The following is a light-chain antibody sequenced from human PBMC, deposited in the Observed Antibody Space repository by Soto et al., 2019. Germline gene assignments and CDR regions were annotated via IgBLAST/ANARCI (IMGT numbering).Light chain of an antibody. J-gene: IGLJ2*01. CDR1: SSDVGGYNY. Sequence: QSALTQPASVSGSPGQSITISCTGTSSDVGGYNYVSWYQQHPGKAPKLMIYDVSNRPSGVSNRFSGSKSGNTASLTISGLQAEDEADYYCSSYTTSSTREVLFGGGTKVTVL. CDR2: DVS. V-gene: IGLV2-14*01. CDR3: SSYTTSSTREVL.